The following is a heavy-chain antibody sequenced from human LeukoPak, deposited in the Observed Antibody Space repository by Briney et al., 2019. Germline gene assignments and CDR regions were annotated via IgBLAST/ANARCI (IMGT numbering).Heavy chain of an antibody. Sequence: GGSLRLSCAASGFTFSSNYMSWVRQAPGKGLEWVSVIYSGGSTYYADSVKGRFTISRDNSKNTLYLQMNSLRTEDTAVYYCARAKPGIYYMDVWGKGTTVTVSS. CDR2: IYSGGST. CDR1: GFTFSSNY. D-gene: IGHD3-3*02. V-gene: IGHV3-66*02. CDR3: ARAKPGIYYMDV. J-gene: IGHJ6*03.